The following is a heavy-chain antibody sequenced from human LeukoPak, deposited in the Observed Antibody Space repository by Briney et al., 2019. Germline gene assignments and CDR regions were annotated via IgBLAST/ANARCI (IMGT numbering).Heavy chain of an antibody. CDR3: ARDLAAAATWFDP. CDR1: GFTFSSYA. CDR2: ISGSGGST. J-gene: IGHJ5*02. V-gene: IGHV3-23*01. D-gene: IGHD6-13*01. Sequence: GGSPRLSCAASGFTFSSYAMSWVRQAPGKGLEWVSLISGSGGSTYYADSVKGRFTISRDNSKNTLYLQMNSLRAEDTAVYFCARDLAAAATWFDPWGQGTLVTVSS.